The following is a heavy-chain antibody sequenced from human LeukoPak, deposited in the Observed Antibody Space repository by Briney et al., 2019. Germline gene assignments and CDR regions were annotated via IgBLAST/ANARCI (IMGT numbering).Heavy chain of an antibody. D-gene: IGHD3-10*01. Sequence: GGSLRLSCAASGFTFSSYDMTWVRQAPGKGLEWVAHIKQDGSEKYYVDSVRGRFTISRDNAKNSLYLQMNSLSAEDTAVYYCARSVEAGYMDVWGKGTTVTISS. CDR2: IKQDGSEK. CDR3: ARSVEAGYMDV. V-gene: IGHV3-7*01. CDR1: GFTFSSYD. J-gene: IGHJ6*03.